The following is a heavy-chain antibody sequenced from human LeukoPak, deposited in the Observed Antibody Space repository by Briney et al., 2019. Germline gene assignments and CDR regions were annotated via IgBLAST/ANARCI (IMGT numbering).Heavy chain of an antibody. CDR2: ISGSGATT. D-gene: IGHD3-10*01. CDR3: AKDYAYYYGSGIGGFDY. J-gene: IGHJ4*02. CDR1: GFTFSSYA. V-gene: IGHV3-23*01. Sequence: GGSLRLSCAASGFTFSSYAMSWVRQAPGKGLEWVSAISGSGATTYYADSVKGRFTISRDKSNNTLYLQMNSLRAEDTAVYYCAKDYAYYYGSGIGGFDYWGQGTLVTVTS.